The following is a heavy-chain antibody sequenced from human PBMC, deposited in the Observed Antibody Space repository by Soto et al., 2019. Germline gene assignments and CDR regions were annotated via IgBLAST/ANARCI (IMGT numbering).Heavy chain of an antibody. CDR3: LRHPSYYDSSGSYSPPY. Sequence: NYGGSWILKKKKKRLKWVSAISGSAATTHFADSVKGRFTISRDNSKNTLYLQMNSLRAEDTAVYYCLRHPSYYDSSGSYSPPYWRHRTFVTVFS. CDR1: NYG. CDR2: ISGSAATT. V-gene: IGHV3-23*01. J-gene: IGHJ4*01. D-gene: IGHD3-22*01.